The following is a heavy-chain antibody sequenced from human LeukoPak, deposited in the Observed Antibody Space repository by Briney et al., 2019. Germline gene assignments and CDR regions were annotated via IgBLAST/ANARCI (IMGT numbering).Heavy chain of an antibody. V-gene: IGHV1-46*01. CDR2: INPSGGST. D-gene: IGHD3-10*01. CDR3: AARSGTYPYYFDY. J-gene: IGHJ4*02. Sequence: ASVKVSCKASGYTFTNYYMHWVRQAPGQGLEWMGIINPSGGSTNYAQKLQGRVTMTADTSTNTAYMELRSLRSDDTAVYYCAARSGTYPYYFDYWGQGTLVTVSS. CDR1: GYTFTNYY.